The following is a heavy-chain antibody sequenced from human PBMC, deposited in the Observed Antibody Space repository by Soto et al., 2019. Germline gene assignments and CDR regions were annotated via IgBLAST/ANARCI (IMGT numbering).Heavy chain of an antibody. V-gene: IGHV3-74*01. D-gene: IGHD3-10*01. CDR1: GFTFSDYW. CDR3: ARDKFGALGGDY. J-gene: IGHJ4*02. CDR2: INRDGST. Sequence: GGSLRLSCAASGFTFSDYWMHWVRQAPGKGPVWVSRINRDGSTSYADSVKGRFTMSRDNTRNTLYLQMNSLRAEDTAVYYCARDKFGALGGDYWGQGT.